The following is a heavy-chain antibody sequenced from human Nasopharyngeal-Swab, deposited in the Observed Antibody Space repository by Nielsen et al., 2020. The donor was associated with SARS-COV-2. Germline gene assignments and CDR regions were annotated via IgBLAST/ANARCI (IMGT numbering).Heavy chain of an antibody. CDR1: GYGFSGYW. J-gene: IGHJ6*02. CDR2: IFPGSSDA. Sequence: GESLKISCKGSGYGFSGYWIGWVRQTPGRGLEYMGLIFPGSSDARYSPSFQGQVTISADKSISTAFLQWSSLKASDTAMYYCARHYYDSSARVGGMDVWGQGTTVTVSS. D-gene: IGHD3-22*01. V-gene: IGHV5-51*01. CDR3: ARHYYDSSARVGGMDV.